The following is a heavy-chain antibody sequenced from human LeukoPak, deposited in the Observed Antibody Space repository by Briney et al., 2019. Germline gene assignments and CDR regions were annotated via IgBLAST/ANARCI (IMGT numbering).Heavy chain of an antibody. CDR1: GYIFTSYG. D-gene: IGHD4-11*01. J-gene: IGHJ4*02. Sequence: ASVKVSCKASGYIFTSYGIIWVRQAPGQGLQWMGWISAHNGNTNYAQKLQGRVTMTTDTSTSTVYMELRSLRSDDTAVYYCARTQTTLLLDYWGQGTLVTVSS. V-gene: IGHV1-18*01. CDR2: ISAHNGNT. CDR3: ARTQTTLLLDY.